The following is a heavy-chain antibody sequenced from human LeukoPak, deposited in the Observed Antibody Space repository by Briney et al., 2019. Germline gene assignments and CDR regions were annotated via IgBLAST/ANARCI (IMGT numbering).Heavy chain of an antibody. CDR1: GFTFSSYA. Sequence: PGGSLRLSCAASGFTFSSYAMHWVRQAPGKGLEWVAVIWYDGSDKYYADSVKGRFTISRDHSKNTLYLQMKSLRAEDTAVYYCARELEIAVAGTLGYWGQGTLVTVSS. CDR2: IWYDGSDK. V-gene: IGHV3-33*01. J-gene: IGHJ4*02. D-gene: IGHD6-19*01. CDR3: ARELEIAVAGTLGY.